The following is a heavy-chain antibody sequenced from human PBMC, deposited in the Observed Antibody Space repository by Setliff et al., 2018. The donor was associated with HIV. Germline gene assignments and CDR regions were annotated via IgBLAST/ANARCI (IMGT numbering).Heavy chain of an antibody. CDR2: IIPIFGTA. CDR1: GYTFTTYA. Sequence: SVKVSCKASGYTFTTYAISWVRQAPGQGLEWMGGIIPIFGTANYAQKFQGRVTITTDESTSTAYMELSSLRSEDTAVYYCAARIAVAAPIFQDAFDIWGQGTMVTV. CDR3: AARIAVAAPIFQDAFDI. V-gene: IGHV1-69*05. D-gene: IGHD6-19*01. J-gene: IGHJ3*02.